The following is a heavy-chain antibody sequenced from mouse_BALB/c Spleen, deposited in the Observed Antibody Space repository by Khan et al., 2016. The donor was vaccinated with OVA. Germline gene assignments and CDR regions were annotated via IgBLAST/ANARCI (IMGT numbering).Heavy chain of an antibody. Sequence: VQLKQSGPDLVKSGPTVKLSCPVPGLNIKDTYTPCLIRWLERAQVGFVRFVPPNGNTKYDPKFQGKATITADTSPNTAYLQFSSLTSEDTAVYYCARMARKWGQGTTLTVSS. CDR1: GLNIKDTY. CDR2: FVPPNGNT. J-gene: IGHJ2*01. CDR3: ARMARK. V-gene: IGHV14-3*02.